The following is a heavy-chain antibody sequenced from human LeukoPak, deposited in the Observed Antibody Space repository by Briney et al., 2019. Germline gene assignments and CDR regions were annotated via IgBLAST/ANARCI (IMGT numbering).Heavy chain of an antibody. D-gene: IGHD6-6*01. J-gene: IGHJ5*02. CDR1: GGSISSYY. CDR3: ARKYPDHWFDP. CDR2: IYYSGST. V-gene: IGHV4-59*08. Sequence: SETLSLTCTVSGGSISSYYWSWIRQPPGKGLEWIGHIYYSGSTNYNPSLKSRVFISVDTFKNQFSLKLSSVTAADTAVYFCARKYPDHWFDPWGQGTLVTVSS.